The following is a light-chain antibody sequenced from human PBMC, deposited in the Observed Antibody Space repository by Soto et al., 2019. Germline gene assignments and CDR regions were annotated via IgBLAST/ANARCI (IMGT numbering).Light chain of an antibody. CDR3: QQYNSYPWT. CDR2: KAS. CDR1: QSISSW. V-gene: IGKV1-5*03. J-gene: IGKJ1*01. Sequence: DIQITQSPSTLSSSVAERFTITCRASQSISSWLAWYQQKPGKAPKLLIYKASSLESGVPSRFSGSGSGTEFTLTISSLQPDDFATYYCQQYNSYPWTFGQGTKVDI.